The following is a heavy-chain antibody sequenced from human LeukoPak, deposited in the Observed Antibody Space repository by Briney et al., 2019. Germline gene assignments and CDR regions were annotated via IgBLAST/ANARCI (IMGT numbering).Heavy chain of an antibody. CDR3: ARRAGAYSHPYDY. CDR2: ISSNGGST. Sequence: PGGSLRLSCAASGFTFSRYSMHWVRQAPGKGLEYVSGISSNGGSTYYAKSVKGRFTISRDNSKNTLYLQMNSLRAEDTAVYYCARRAGAYSHPYDYWGQGTLVTVSS. V-gene: IGHV3-64*01. J-gene: IGHJ4*02. D-gene: IGHD4/OR15-4a*01. CDR1: GFTFSRYS.